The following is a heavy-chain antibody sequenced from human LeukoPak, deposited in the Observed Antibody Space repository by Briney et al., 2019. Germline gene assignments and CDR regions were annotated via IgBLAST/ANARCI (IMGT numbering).Heavy chain of an antibody. J-gene: IGHJ6*02. CDR1: GYTLTELS. V-gene: IGHV1-24*01. CDR2: FDPEDGET. D-gene: IGHD6-13*01. Sequence: ASVKVSCKVSGYTLTELSMHWVRQAPGKGLEWMGGFDPEDGETIYAQKFQGRVTMTEDTSTDTAYMELSSLRSEDTAVYYSATALRIAAALDYGMDVWGQGTTVTVSS. CDR3: ATALRIAAALDYGMDV.